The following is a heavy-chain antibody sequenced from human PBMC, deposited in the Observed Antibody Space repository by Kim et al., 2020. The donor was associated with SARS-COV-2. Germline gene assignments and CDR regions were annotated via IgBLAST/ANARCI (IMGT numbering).Heavy chain of an antibody. Sequence: GGSLRLSCVASGLTFNDDWMHWVRQAPGKGLEWVGRINAKDAGGTTDYAAPVKGRFAISRDDNENRHYLQMSRLQTEDTAVYYCTALSPALAADCFDYWGLGTLVTVSS. V-gene: IGHV3-15*01. J-gene: IGHJ4*02. CDR2: INAKDAGGTT. CDR1: GLTFNDDW. CDR3: TALSPALAADCFDY. D-gene: IGHD6-25*01.